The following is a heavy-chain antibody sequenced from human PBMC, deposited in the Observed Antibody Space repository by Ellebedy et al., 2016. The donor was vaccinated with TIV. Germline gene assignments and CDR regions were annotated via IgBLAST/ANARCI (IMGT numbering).Heavy chain of an antibody. CDR3: ASVDVRYCSGGSCYEASDY. CDR1: GFTFSSYG. V-gene: IGHV3-48*04. J-gene: IGHJ4*02. D-gene: IGHD2-15*01. CDR2: ISSSSRTI. Sequence: PGGSLRLSCAGSGFTFSSYGMNWVRQAPGKGLEWVSYISSSSRTIYYADSVKGRFTISRDNAKNSLYLQMNSLRAEDTAVYYCASVDVRYCSGGSCYEASDYWGQGTLVTVSS.